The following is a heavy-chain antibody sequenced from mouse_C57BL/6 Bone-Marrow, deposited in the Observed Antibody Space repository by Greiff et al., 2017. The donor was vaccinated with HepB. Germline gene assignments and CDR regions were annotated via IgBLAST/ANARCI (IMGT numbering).Heavy chain of an antibody. V-gene: IGHV3-6*01. Sequence: EVKLQESGPGLVKPSQSLSLTCSVTGYSITSGYYWNWIRQFPGNKLEWMGYISYDGSNNYNPSLKNRISITRDTSKNQFFLKLNSVTTEDTATYYCAGYYYGTHWGQGTTLTVSS. J-gene: IGHJ2*01. CDR1: GYSITSGYY. D-gene: IGHD1-1*01. CDR2: ISYDGSN. CDR3: AGYYYGTH.